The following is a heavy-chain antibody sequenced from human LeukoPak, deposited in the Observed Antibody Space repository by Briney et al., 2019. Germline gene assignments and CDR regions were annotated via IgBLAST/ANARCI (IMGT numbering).Heavy chain of an antibody. CDR1: GGSISSGSHY. Sequence: SQTLSLTCTVSGGSISSGSHYWSWIRQPAGKGLEWIGRIYTSGSTNYNPSLKSRVIISVDTSKNQFSLKLSSVTAADTAVYYCARDIASSSSFDYWGQGTLVTVSS. CDR2: IYTSGST. D-gene: IGHD6-6*01. V-gene: IGHV4-61*02. J-gene: IGHJ4*02. CDR3: ARDIASSSSFDY.